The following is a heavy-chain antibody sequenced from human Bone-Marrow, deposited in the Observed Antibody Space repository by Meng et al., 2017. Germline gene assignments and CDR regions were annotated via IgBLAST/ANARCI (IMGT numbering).Heavy chain of an antibody. J-gene: IGHJ4*02. Sequence: QWQLLQWGAGLLKPSETLSLTCAVYGGSFSGYYWSWIRQPPGKGLEWIGEINHSGSTNYNPSLKSRVTISVDTSKNQFSLKLSSVTAADTAVYYCARGRIAAAAALAYWGQGTLVTVSS. V-gene: IGHV4-34*01. D-gene: IGHD6-13*01. CDR3: ARGRIAAAAALAY. CDR2: INHSGST. CDR1: GGSFSGYY.